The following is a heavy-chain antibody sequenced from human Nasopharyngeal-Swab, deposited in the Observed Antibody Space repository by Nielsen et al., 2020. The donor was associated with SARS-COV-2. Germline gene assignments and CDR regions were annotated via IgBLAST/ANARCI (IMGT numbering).Heavy chain of an antibody. J-gene: IGHJ6*03. CDR1: GFTFSSYD. CDR3: ARARGINLGLGVVGDMDV. CDR2: IGTEGDT. D-gene: IGHD3-3*01. V-gene: IGHV3-13*01. Sequence: GESLKISCAASGFTFSSYDMHWVRQVTVKGLEWVSSIGTEGDTHYPDSVKGRFTISRENAKSSLYLQMNFVRAEDTGVYYCARARGINLGLGVVGDMDVWGKGTTVTVSS.